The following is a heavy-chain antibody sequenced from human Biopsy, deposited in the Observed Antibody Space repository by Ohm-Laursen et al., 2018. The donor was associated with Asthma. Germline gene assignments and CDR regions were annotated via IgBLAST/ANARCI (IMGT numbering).Heavy chain of an antibody. D-gene: IGHD2-2*01. CDR2: INSVFGTT. CDR3: ARKAGSCISRTCYSLDF. V-gene: IGHV1-69*13. J-gene: IGHJ4*02. CDR1: GGTFNTYV. Sequence: ASVKVSCNSLGGTFNTYVIGWVRQAPGQGLEWMGGINSVFGTTTYPQKFQDRVTITSDDSTSTVYMELSSLRSEDTAVYYCARKAGSCISRTCYSLDFWSQGTLVTVSS.